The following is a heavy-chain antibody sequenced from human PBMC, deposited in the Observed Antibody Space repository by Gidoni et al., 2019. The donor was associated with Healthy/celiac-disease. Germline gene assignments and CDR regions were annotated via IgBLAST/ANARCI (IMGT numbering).Heavy chain of an antibody. J-gene: IGHJ3*02. CDR3: ARERVGHDYTKEDAFDI. CDR1: GYTFTSYY. D-gene: IGHD4-4*01. Sequence: QVQLVQSGAAVKKPGASVKVSCKASGYTFTSYYMHWVRQAPGQGLEWMGIINPSGGSTSYAQKFQGRVTMTRDTSTSTVYMELSSLRSEDTAVYYCARERVGHDYTKEDAFDIWGQGTMVTVSS. CDR2: INPSGGST. V-gene: IGHV1-46*01.